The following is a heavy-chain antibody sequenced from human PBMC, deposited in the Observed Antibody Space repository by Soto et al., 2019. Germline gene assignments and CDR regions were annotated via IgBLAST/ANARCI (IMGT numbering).Heavy chain of an antibody. CDR3: ARASGTSHYYYYGMDV. D-gene: IGHD2-2*01. V-gene: IGHV4-4*02. J-gene: IGHJ6*02. Sequence: PSETLSVTCAVSGGSIRSSNWWSCVRQPPGKGLEWIGEIYHSGSTNYNPSLKSRVTISVDKSKNQFSLKLSSVTAADTAVYYCARASGTSHYYYYGMDVWGQGTTVTVS. CDR2: IYHSGST. CDR1: GGSIRSSNW.